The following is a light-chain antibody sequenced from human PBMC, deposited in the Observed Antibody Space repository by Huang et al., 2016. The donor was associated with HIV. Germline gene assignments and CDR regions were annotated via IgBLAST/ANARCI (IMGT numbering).Light chain of an antibody. CDR1: QGVANN. CDR3: QQYNNWPPWT. V-gene: IGKV3D-15*01. Sequence: EIVMTQSPGTLSVSPGERATLSCRASQGVANNVAWYQQKPGQTPRLLIHGASTRATGIPARFSGSASGTEFTLTISSLQTEDFAIYYCQQYNNWPPWTFG. J-gene: IGKJ1*01. CDR2: GAS.